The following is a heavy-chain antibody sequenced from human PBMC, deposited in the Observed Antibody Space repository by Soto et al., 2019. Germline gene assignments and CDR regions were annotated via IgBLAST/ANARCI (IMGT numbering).Heavy chain of an antibody. CDR2: IYPGDSDT. CDR1: GYSFTSYW. Sequence: GESLKISCKGSGYSFTSYWIGWGRQMPGKGLEWMGIIYPGDSDTRYSPSFQGQVTISADKTISTAYLQWSSLKAADTAMYYCARQNFGRGLAAAAFDIWGQGTMVTVSS. D-gene: IGHD6-13*01. V-gene: IGHV5-51*01. CDR3: ARQNFGRGLAAAAFDI. J-gene: IGHJ3*02.